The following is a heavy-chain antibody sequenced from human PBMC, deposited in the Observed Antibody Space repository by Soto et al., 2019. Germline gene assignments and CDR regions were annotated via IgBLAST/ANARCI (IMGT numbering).Heavy chain of an antibody. CDR2: IRSKAYGGTT. J-gene: IGHJ4*02. CDR1: GFTFGDYA. V-gene: IGHV3-49*03. CDR3: IREEYLYYFDY. Sequence: PGGSLRLSSTASGFTFGDYAMSWFRQAPGKGLEWVGFIRSKAYGGTTEYAASVKGRFTISRDDSKSIAYLQMNSLKTEDTAVYYCIREEYLYYFDYWGQGTLVTVSS.